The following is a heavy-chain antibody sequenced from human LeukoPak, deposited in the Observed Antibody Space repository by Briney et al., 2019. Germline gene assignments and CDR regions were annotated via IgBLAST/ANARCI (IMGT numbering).Heavy chain of an antibody. CDR3: ARNNGMDV. Sequence: GGSLRLSCAASGFTFSTYSMNWVRQVPGRGPEWVANVNRDGSETYYLDSVKGRFTISKDNAKNSLYLQMNSLRAEDTALYHCARNNGMDVWGQGTTVIVSS. CDR2: VNRDGSET. V-gene: IGHV3-7*03. CDR1: GFTFSTYS. J-gene: IGHJ6*02.